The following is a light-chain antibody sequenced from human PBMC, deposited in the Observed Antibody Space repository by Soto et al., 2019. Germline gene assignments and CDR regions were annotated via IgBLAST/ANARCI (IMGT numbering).Light chain of an antibody. V-gene: IGKV3-20*01. CDR1: QSVSSSY. Sequence: EIVLTQSPGTLSLSPGERATLSCRASQSVSSSYLAWYQQKPGQAPRLLIYGASSRATGIPDRFSGSGSGTDFTLTISRLEPEDFAVYYCQQYGSSPHWTFGQGTK. J-gene: IGKJ1*01. CDR2: GAS. CDR3: QQYGSSPHWT.